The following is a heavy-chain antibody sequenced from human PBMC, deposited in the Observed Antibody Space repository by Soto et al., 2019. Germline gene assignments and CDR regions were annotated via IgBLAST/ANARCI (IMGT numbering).Heavy chain of an antibody. CDR3: ASKNYGDSPTDY. V-gene: IGHV2-5*02. D-gene: IGHD4-17*01. CDR2: IYWDDDK. Sequence: QITLKESGPTLVKPTQTLTLTCTFSGFSLSTRGVGVGWIRQPPGKALEGLAVIYWDDDKRYSPSLQSRLTTTKDTSKNQVVLTMTNMDAVDTATNYCASKNYGDSPTDYWGQGTLVTVSS. J-gene: IGHJ4*02. CDR1: GFSLSTRGVG.